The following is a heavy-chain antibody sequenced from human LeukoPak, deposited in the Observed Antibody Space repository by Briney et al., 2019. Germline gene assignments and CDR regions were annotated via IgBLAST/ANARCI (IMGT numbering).Heavy chain of an antibody. Sequence: SETLSLPCAVFGGSFSGYYWSWCRQPPGKGLEGIGEINHSGSTNYNPSLKSRATISVDTSKNQFSLKLSSVTAADTAVYYCASELPRYCSSTSCQAFQHWGQGTMVTVSS. V-gene: IGHV4-34*01. CDR1: GGSFSGYY. J-gene: IGHJ1*01. CDR3: ASELPRYCSSTSCQAFQH. CDR2: INHSGST. D-gene: IGHD2-2*01.